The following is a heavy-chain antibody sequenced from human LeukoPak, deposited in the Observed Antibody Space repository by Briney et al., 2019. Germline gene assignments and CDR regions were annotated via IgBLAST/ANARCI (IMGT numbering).Heavy chain of an antibody. V-gene: IGHV4-59*12. CDR3: ARGVASIAARPGLGPFDY. D-gene: IGHD6-6*01. CDR1: GGSFSDYY. Sequence: SETLSLTCTISGGSFSDYYWSWIRQSPGKGLEWIGYIYHTGSTSYSPSLKSRVTISADTSQNQFSLKLSSVTAADTAVYYCARGVASIAARPGLGPFDYWGQGTLVTVSS. CDR2: IYHTGST. J-gene: IGHJ4*02.